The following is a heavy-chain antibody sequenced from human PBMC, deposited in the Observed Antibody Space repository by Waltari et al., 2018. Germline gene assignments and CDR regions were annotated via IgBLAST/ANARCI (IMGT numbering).Heavy chain of an antibody. Sequence: QVQLVQSGAEVKKPGAPVQVSCKASGYTFTSYYTHWVRQAPGQGLEWMGIINPSGGSTSYAQKFQGRVTMTRDTSTSTVYMELSSLRSEDTAVYYCARVILGEAMDVWGQGTTVTVSS. CDR3: ARVILGEAMDV. CDR1: GYTFTSYY. D-gene: IGHD3-10*01. V-gene: IGHV1-46*01. J-gene: IGHJ6*02. CDR2: INPSGGST.